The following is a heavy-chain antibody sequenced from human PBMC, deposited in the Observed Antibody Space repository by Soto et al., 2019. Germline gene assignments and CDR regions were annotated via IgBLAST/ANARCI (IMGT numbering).Heavy chain of an antibody. CDR3: AKQRAAAGLDIYYYGMDV. CDR2: IWYDGSNK. V-gene: IGHV3-30*02. J-gene: IGHJ6*02. D-gene: IGHD6-13*01. Sequence: PGGSLRLSCAASGFTFSSYGMHWVRQAPGKGLEWVAVIWYDGSNKYYADSVKGRFTISRDNSKNTLHLQMNSLRADDTAVYYCAKQRAAAGLDIYYYGMDVWGQGTTVTVS. CDR1: GFTFSSYG.